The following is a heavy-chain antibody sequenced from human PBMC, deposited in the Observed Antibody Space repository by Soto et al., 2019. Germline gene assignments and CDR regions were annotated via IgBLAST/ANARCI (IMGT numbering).Heavy chain of an antibody. J-gene: IGHJ6*02. D-gene: IGHD5-18*01. CDR2: ISGYSGNT. Sequence: ASVKVSCKASGYTFRSYGIDCVRQAPGQGLEWMGWISGYSGNTNHAQKFQGRVTMTTDIFTSTAYMELRSLRSDDTPVYYCARSSARGSYGPDCNGMDVWGPGTTVTVSS. CDR3: ARSSARGSYGPDCNGMDV. V-gene: IGHV1-18*04. CDR1: GYTFRSYG.